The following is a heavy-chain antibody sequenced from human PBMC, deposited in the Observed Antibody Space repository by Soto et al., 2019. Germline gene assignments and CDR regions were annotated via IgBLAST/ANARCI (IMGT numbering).Heavy chain of an antibody. V-gene: IGHV1-18*01. Sequence: ASVKASCKASGYTFTSYGINWVRQAPGQGLEWMGWISGYNGDTNYAQKVQGRVTMTTDTSTSTAYMELRNLRSDDTAVYYCTKGSGTTSEGSLFYYWGQGTLVTVSS. CDR2: ISGYNGDT. J-gene: IGHJ4*02. CDR1: GYTFTSYG. CDR3: TKGSGTTSEGSLFYY. D-gene: IGHD1-1*01.